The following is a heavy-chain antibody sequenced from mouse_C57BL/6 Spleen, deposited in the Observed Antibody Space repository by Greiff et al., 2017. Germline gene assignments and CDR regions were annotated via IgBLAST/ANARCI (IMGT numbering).Heavy chain of an antibody. Sequence: QVQLQQSGAELVKPGASVKLSCKASGYTFTEYTIHWVKQRSGQGLERIGWFYPGSGSIKYNEKFKDKATLTADKSSSTVYMELSRWTSEDSAVYFCARHEIYYGNYDYAMDYWGQGTSVTVSS. CDR1: GYTFTEYT. J-gene: IGHJ4*01. CDR2: FYPGSGSI. V-gene: IGHV1-62-2*01. CDR3: ARHEIYYGNYDYAMDY. D-gene: IGHD2-1*01.